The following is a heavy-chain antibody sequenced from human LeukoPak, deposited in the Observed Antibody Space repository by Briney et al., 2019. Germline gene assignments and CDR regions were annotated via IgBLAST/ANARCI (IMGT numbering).Heavy chain of an antibody. CDR1: GYTFTCYY. J-gene: IGHJ4*02. CDR2: INPNSGGT. Sequence: GASVKVSCKASGYTFTCYYMHWVRQAPGQGLEWMGWINPNSGGTNYAQKFQGRVTMTRDTSISTAYMELSRLRSDDTAVYYCATAFGVPAAGQYDYWGQGTLVTVSS. CDR3: ATAFGVPAAGQYDY. V-gene: IGHV1-2*02. D-gene: IGHD6-13*01.